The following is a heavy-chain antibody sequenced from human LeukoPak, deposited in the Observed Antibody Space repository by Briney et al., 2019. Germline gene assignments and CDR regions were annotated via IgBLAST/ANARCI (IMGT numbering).Heavy chain of an antibody. D-gene: IGHD2-15*01. CDR1: GGTFSSYA. V-gene: IGHV1-69*06. J-gene: IGHJ4*02. Sequence: SVKVSCKASGGTFSSYAISWVRQAPGQGLEWMGGIIPIFGTANYAQKFQGRVTITADKSTSTAYMELSSLRSEDTAVYYCARSSAEWLVRYCSGGSCLGYFDYWGQGTLVTVSS. CDR3: ARSSAEWLVRYCSGGSCLGYFDY. CDR2: IIPIFGTA.